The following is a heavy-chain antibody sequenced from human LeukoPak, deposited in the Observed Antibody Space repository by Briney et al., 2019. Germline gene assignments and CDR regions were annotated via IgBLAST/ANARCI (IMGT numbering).Heavy chain of an antibody. D-gene: IGHD1-26*01. CDR3: ARLALQEVGATQTYYLDY. CDR2: IYSSGST. V-gene: IGHV4-59*01. CDR1: GGSISVYY. J-gene: IGHJ4*02. Sequence: SETLSLTCTVSGGSISVYYWSWIRQPPGKGLEWIGYIYSSGSTNYNPSLKSRVTISVDTSKIQFSLKLSSATAADTAVYYCARLALQEVGATQTYYLDYWGQGTLVTVSS.